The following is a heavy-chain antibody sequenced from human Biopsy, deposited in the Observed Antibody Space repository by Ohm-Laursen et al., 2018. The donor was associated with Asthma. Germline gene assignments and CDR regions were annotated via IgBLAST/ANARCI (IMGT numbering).Heavy chain of an antibody. CDR3: ARAASSSSYWYFDL. CDR2: IYYSGRT. Sequence: SDTLSLTWLVSGDAMSTSGSYWGWIRQSPGKGLEWIGSIYYSGRTYYNPSLESRVTISADTSKNHFSLKVTSVTAADTAVYYCARAASSSSYWYFDLWGRGDLVTVSS. D-gene: IGHD6-6*01. V-gene: IGHV4-39*02. J-gene: IGHJ2*01. CDR1: GDAMSTSGSY.